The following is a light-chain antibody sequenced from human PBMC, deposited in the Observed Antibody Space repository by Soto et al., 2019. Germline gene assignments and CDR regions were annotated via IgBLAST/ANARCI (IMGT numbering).Light chain of an antibody. CDR1: QGISTY. V-gene: IGKV1-27*01. J-gene: IGKJ1*01. Sequence: DIQMTQSPSSLSASVGDRVTITCRASQGISTYLVWYQQKPGTVPKLLIFAASTLQSGVPSRFSGSGSGTDFTLTISSLQPEDVASYYCQNYNGAPWTCGQGTKVDIK. CDR3: QNYNGAPWT. CDR2: AAS.